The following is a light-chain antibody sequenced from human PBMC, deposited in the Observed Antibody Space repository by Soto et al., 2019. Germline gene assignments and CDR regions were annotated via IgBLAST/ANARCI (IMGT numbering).Light chain of an antibody. Sequence: QSVLTQPPSASGSPGQSVTISCTGTSSDVGGYNYVSWYQQHPGKAPQLMIYEVTQRPSGVPDRFSGSKSGNTASLTVSGLQGEDAADYCCRSYGGSTVLFGGGTKVTVL. CDR2: EVT. CDR3: RSYGGSTVL. V-gene: IGLV2-8*01. J-gene: IGLJ2*01. CDR1: SSDVGGYNY.